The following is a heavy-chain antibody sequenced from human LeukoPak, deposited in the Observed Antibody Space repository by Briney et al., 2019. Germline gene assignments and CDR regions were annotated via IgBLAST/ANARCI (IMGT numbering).Heavy chain of an antibody. Sequence: PGGSLRLSCAASGFTFSSYSMNWVRQAPGKGLEWVSYISSSSSTVFYADSVKGRFTISRDNAKNSLYLQMHSLSDEDTAVYYCARAWYSWGYYFDYWGQGTLVTVSS. V-gene: IGHV3-48*02. CDR2: ISSSSSTV. CDR3: ARAWYSWGYYFDY. J-gene: IGHJ4*02. CDR1: GFTFSSYS. D-gene: IGHD1-26*01.